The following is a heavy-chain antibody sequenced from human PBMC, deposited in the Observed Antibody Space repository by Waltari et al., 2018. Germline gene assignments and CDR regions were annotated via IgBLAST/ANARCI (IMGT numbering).Heavy chain of an antibody. CDR2: IYHSGST. CDR3: ARVRRTYYDILVVARDFDY. Sequence: QVQLQESGPGLVKPSETLSLTCTVSGYSISSGYYWGWIRQPPGKGLEWIGSIYHSGSTYSNPSLESRVTISVDTSKNQFSLKLSSVTAADTAVYYCARVRRTYYDILVVARDFDYWGQGTLVTVSS. J-gene: IGHJ4*02. CDR1: GYSISSGYY. D-gene: IGHD3-9*01. V-gene: IGHV4-38-2*02.